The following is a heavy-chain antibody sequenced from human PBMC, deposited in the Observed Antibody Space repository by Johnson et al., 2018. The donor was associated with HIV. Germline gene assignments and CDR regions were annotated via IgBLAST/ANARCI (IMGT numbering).Heavy chain of an antibody. CDR3: ARDRPIAPFDI. CDR1: GFSFSDYY. Sequence: VQLVESGGGLVKPVGSLRLSCAASGFSFSDYYMSWIRQAPGKGLEWVSYISGSGTNIYYADSVKGRFIISRDNSKNTLYLQMNSLRVEDTAVYYCARDRPIAPFDIWGQGTMVTVSS. V-gene: IGHV3-11*04. D-gene: IGHD3-22*01. J-gene: IGHJ3*02. CDR2: ISGSGTNI.